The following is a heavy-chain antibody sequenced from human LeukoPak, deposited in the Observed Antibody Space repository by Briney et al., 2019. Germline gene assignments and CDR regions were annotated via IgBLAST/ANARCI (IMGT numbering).Heavy chain of an antibody. CDR2: ITNTANT. J-gene: IGHJ4*02. D-gene: IGHD3-10*01. Sequence: SETLSLTCTVSGDSISNSAYYWVWIRQPPGKGLEWIGTITNTANTYSNPSLESRVTISVDTSKNQFSLKLSSVTAADTAVYYCARQSDYGSGSYSYWGQGTLVTVSS. CDR3: ARQSDYGSGSYSY. V-gene: IGHV4-39*01. CDR1: GDSISNSAYY.